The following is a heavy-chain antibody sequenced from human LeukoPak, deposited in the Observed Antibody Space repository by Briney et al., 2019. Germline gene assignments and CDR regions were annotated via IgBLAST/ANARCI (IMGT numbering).Heavy chain of an antibody. J-gene: IGHJ4*02. Sequence: PSETLSLTCTVSGGSISSGDYYWSWIRQPPGKGLEWIGYIYYSGNTYYNPSLKSRVTISVDTSKNQFSLKLSSVTAADTAVYYCARYYDSSGYYDYWGQGTLVTVSS. D-gene: IGHD3-22*01. CDR2: IYYSGNT. CDR1: GGSISSGDYY. V-gene: IGHV4-30-4*01. CDR3: ARYYDSSGYYDY.